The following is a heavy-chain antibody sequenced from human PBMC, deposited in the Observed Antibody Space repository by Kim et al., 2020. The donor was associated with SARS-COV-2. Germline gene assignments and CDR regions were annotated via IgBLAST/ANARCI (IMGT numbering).Heavy chain of an antibody. CDR3: ARDRVVGGMDV. D-gene: IGHD1-26*01. Sequence: SETLSLTCTVSGDSISSYYWRWIRQPPGKGLEWIGYIYYSGSTNYNPSLKSRVTISVETSKNQFSLKLSSVTAADTAVYYCARDRVVGGMDVWGQGTTVTVSS. V-gene: IGHV4-59*13. CDR2: IYYSGST. CDR1: GDSISSYY. J-gene: IGHJ6*02.